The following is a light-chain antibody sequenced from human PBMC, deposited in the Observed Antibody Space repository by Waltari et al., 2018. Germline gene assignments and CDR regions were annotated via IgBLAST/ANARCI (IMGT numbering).Light chain of an antibody. CDR2: EVS. Sequence: SALTPPASVSGSPGQSTTHYCTDSSRAVADSQLHSWYHHHPGGAPKLLIYEVSKRPSWVSSRCSGSKSCKTASLTISGLQAEDEGDYYCCAFAGYGVYVFGSGTHVAVL. J-gene: IGLJ1*01. CDR3: CAFAGYGVYV. V-gene: IGLV2-23*02. CDR1: SRAVADSQL.